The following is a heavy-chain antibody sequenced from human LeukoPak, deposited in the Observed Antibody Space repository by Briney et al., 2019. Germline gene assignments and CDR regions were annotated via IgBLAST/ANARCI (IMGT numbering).Heavy chain of an antibody. CDR3: AKSARAGCSSTSCYAGARGLYYGMDV. Sequence: GGSLRLSCAASGFTFSSCAMSWVRQAPGKGLEWVSAISGSGGSTYYADSVKGRFTISRDNSKNTLYLQMNSLRAEDTAVYYCAKSARAGCSSTSCYAGARGLYYGMDVWGQGTTVTVSS. CDR1: GFTFSSCA. CDR2: ISGSGGST. D-gene: IGHD2-2*01. V-gene: IGHV3-23*01. J-gene: IGHJ6*02.